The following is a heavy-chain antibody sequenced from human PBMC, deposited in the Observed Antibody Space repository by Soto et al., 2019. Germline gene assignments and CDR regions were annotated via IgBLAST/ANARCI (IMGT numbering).Heavy chain of an antibody. CDR3: AKDQASGQGAFDS. Sequence: PGGSLRLSCAASGFTFNIYGMHWVRQAPDKGLEWVALISYDGSKQYYADSVKGRFTISRDNSKNTLFLQMNSLRADDTAVYYCAKDQASGQGAFDSWGQGTLVTVSS. CDR2: ISYDGSKQ. V-gene: IGHV3-30*18. J-gene: IGHJ4*02. CDR1: GFTFNIYG.